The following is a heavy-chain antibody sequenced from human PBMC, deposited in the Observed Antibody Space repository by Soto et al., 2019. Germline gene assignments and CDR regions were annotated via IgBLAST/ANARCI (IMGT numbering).Heavy chain of an antibody. D-gene: IGHD5-12*01. CDR1: GVTFSSYS. CDR2: ISSSSSYI. V-gene: IGHV3-21*01. Sequence: PGGSLRLSCAASGVTFSSYSMNWVRQAPGKGLEWVSSISSSSSYIYYADSVKGRFTISRDNAKNSLYLQMNSLRAEDTAVYYCAREREDIVATSHYYYYYYMDVWGKGTTVTVSS. J-gene: IGHJ6*03. CDR3: AREREDIVATSHYYYYYYMDV.